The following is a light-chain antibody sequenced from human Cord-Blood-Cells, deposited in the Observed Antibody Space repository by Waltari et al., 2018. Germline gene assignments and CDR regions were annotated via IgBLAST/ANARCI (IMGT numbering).Light chain of an antibody. CDR3: QQRSNWPPG. CDR1: QSLSSY. Sequence: EIELTQSPATLSLSPGERATISCRASQSLSSYLAWYQQKPGQAPRLLSYDASNRATGSQARFSGSGSGTDFNLTISRLGREDFAVYYCQQRSNWPPGFGQGTRLEIK. J-gene: IGKJ5*01. V-gene: IGKV3-11*01. CDR2: DAS.